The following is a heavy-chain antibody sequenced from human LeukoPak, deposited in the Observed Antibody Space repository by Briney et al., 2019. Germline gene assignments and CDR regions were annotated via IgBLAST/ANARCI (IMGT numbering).Heavy chain of an antibody. CDR1: GFTFSSYS. J-gene: IGHJ4*02. V-gene: IGHV3-21*01. CDR3: ARDYCGGDCYPDY. Sequence: GGSLRLSCAASGFTFSSYSMNWVRQAPGKGLEWVSSISSSSSYIYYADSVKGRFTISRDNAKNSLYLQMNSLRAEDTAVYYCARDYCGGDCYPDYWGQGTLITVSS. CDR2: ISSSSSYI. D-gene: IGHD2-21*02.